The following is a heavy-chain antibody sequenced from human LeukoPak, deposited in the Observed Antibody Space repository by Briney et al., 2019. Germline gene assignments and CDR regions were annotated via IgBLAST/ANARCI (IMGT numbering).Heavy chain of an antibody. J-gene: IGHJ4*02. CDR3: ARDIVGATDY. D-gene: IGHD1-26*01. CDR2: ISSSSSYI. V-gene: IGHV3-21*01. CDR1: GFTFSSYT. Sequence: GGSLRLSCAASGFTFSSYTMNWVRQAPGKGLEWVSSISSSSSYIYYADSVKGRFTISRDNAKNSLYLQMNSLRAEDTAVYYCARDIVGATDYWGQGTLVTVSS.